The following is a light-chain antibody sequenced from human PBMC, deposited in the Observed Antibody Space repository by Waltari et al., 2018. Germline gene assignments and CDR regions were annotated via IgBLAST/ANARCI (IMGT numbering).Light chain of an antibody. CDR3: ASYTNINTLVV. V-gene: IGLV2-14*03. J-gene: IGLJ2*01. CDR2: AVS. CDR1: SNDVGGYNY. Sequence: QSALTQPASVSGSPGQSITISCTGTSNDVGGYNYVSWYQQHPGKAPKLMIYAVSRRPSGVSDRFPASKAGNTASLTISGLQTEDEADYYCASYTNINTLVVLGGGTKLTVL.